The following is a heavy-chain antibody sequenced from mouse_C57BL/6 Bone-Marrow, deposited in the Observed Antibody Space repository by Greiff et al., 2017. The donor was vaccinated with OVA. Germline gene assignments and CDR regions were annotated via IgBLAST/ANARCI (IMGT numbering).Heavy chain of an antibody. J-gene: IGHJ2*01. D-gene: IGHD1-1*01. V-gene: IGHV1-69*01. CDR3: AREGGITTVENYFDY. CDR1: GYTFTSYW. CDR2: IDPSDSYT. Sequence: QVQLQQPGAELVMPGASVKLSCKASGYTFTSYWMHWVKQRPGQGFEWIGEIDPSDSYTNYNQKFKGKSTLTVDKSSSTAYMQLSSLTSEDSAVYYCAREGGITTVENYFDYWGQGTTLTVSS.